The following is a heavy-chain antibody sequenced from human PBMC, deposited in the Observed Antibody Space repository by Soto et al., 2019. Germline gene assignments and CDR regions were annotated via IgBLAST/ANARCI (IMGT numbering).Heavy chain of an antibody. CDR2: ISSTPNSYAT. J-gene: IGHJ6*02. D-gene: IGHD1-1*01. Sequence: GGSLRRSCATSGFTFSGSAMHLVRQASGKALEWVGRISSTPNSYATAYAASVKGRFTISRDALKHTAYLQMCSLKPEDTAVYYCPRRQVLDAGMDVWGQGTTVTVSS. CDR1: GFTFSGSA. V-gene: IGHV3-73*01. CDR3: PRRQVLDAGMDV.